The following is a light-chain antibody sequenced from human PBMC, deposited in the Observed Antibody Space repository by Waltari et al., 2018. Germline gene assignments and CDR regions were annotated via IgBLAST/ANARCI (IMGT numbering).Light chain of an antibody. CDR2: EGS. CDR1: SSDVGSYNL. CDR3: CSYAGSSTLV. J-gene: IGLJ2*01. V-gene: IGLV2-23*01. Sequence: QSALTQPASVSGSPGQSLTISCTGTSSDVGSYNLVSWYQQHPGKAPKPVIYEGSKRPAGVSMRFSGSKSGNTASLTISGLQAEDEADYYCCSYAGSSTLVFGGGTKLTVL.